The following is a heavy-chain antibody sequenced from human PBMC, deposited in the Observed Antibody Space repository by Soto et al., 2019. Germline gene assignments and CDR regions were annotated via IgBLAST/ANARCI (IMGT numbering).Heavy chain of an antibody. CDR3: AKDQRGVDYYDSSGI. CDR1: GFCFSSYS. V-gene: IGHV3-23*01. Sequence: PGGSLRLSCAASGFCFSSYSMRWVRQAPGKGLEWVSAISGSGGSTYYADSVKGRFTISRDNSKNTLYLQMNSLRAEDTAVYYCAKDQRGVDYYDSSGIWGQGTMVTVSS. CDR2: ISGSGGST. J-gene: IGHJ3*02. D-gene: IGHD3-22*01.